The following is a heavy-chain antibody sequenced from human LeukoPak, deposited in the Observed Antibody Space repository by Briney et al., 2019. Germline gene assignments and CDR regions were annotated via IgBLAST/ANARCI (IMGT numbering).Heavy chain of an antibody. J-gene: IGHJ4*02. V-gene: IGHV1-18*01. Sequence: ASVKVSCKASGYTFTSYGISWVRQAPGQGLEWMGWISAYNGNTNYAQKFQGRVTITADKSTSTAYMELSSLRSEDTAVYHCARALYYYDSSGYEPQIDYWGQGTLVTVSS. CDR1: GYTFTSYG. CDR3: ARALYYYDSSGYEPQIDY. D-gene: IGHD3-22*01. CDR2: ISAYNGNT.